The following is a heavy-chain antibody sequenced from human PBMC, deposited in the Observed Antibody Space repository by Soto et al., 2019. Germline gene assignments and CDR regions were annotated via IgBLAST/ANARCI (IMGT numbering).Heavy chain of an antibody. CDR3: ARQLNVPGFDYGMDL. CDR1: GYTFTSYW. V-gene: IGHV5-51*01. CDR2: IYPDDSET. Sequence: EVQLVQSGAEVRKPGESLPISCKGSGYTFTSYWIAWVRQMPGKGLEWMGIIYPDDSETRYSPSFVGQVTISADKSTAYMHWSSLKASDSALYYCARQLNVPGFDYGMDLWGQGTTVTVSS. J-gene: IGHJ6*02.